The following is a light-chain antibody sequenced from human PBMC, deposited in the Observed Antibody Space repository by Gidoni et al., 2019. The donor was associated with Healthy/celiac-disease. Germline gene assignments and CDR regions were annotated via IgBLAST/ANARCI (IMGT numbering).Light chain of an antibody. J-gene: IGLJ2*01. Sequence: SYELTQPPSVSVSPGQTASITCSGDKLGDKYACWYQQKPGQSPVLVIYQDSKRPSWIPDRFSGSNSGNTATLTISGTQAMDEADYYCQAWDSSTAVFGGGTKLTVL. CDR3: QAWDSSTAV. V-gene: IGLV3-1*01. CDR1: KLGDKY. CDR2: QDS.